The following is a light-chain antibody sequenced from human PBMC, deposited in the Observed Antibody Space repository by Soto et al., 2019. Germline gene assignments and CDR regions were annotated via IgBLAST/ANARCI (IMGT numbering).Light chain of an antibody. CDR3: QQYGGSTLYT. J-gene: IGKJ2*01. CDR1: QSVSSSY. V-gene: IGKV3-20*01. Sequence: EIVLTQSPGTLSLSPGERATLSCRASQSVSSSYLAWYQQKPGQAPRLLIYGASGRATGIPDRFSGSGSGTDFSLTISRLEPEDFAVYYCQQYGGSTLYTFGQGTKVEIK. CDR2: GAS.